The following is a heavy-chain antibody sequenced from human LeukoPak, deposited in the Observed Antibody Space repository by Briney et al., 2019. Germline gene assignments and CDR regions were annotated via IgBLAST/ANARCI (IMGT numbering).Heavy chain of an antibody. CDR3: AFYGGHFDY. V-gene: IGHV1-69*01. CDR2: IIPIFGXX. CDR1: GGTFSSYA. D-gene: IGHD4-17*01. J-gene: IGHJ4*02. Sequence: SVKVSCKASGGTFSSYAISWVXQAPGQGLEWMGXIIPIFGXXNYAQKFQGRVXITAXESTSTAYMELSSLRSEDTAVYYCAFYGGHFDYWGQGTLVTVSS.